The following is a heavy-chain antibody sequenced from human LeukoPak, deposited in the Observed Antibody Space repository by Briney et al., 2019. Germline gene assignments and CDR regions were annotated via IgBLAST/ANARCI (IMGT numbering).Heavy chain of an antibody. V-gene: IGHV3-23*01. Sequence: TGGSLRLSCAASGFTFSSYAMSWVRQAPGKGLEWVSAISGSGGSTYYADSVKGRFTISRDNSKNTLYLQMNSLRAEDTAVYYCATRDLVVPAANLSYYWGQGTLVAVSS. D-gene: IGHD2-2*01. J-gene: IGHJ4*02. CDR2: ISGSGGST. CDR3: ATRDLVVPAANLSYY. CDR1: GFTFSSYA.